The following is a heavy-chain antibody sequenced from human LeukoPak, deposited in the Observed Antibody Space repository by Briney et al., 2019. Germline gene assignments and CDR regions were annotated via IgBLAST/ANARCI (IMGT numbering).Heavy chain of an antibody. V-gene: IGHV1-18*01. CDR1: GYTFTRYV. CDR2: ITAYNGNT. J-gene: IGHJ4*02. CDR3: ARDRGITPNDY. Sequence: ASVKVSCKASGYTFTRYVISWVRQAPGQELEWMGWITAYNGNTNYAQKLHRRVSMTTDTSTSKDYMGLRSMRSDDTAVYYWARDRGITPNDYWGQGTLVTVSS. D-gene: IGHD3-10*01.